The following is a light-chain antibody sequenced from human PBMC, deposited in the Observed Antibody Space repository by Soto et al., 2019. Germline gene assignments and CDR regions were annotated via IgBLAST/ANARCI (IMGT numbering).Light chain of an antibody. CDR1: SGDVGAYNY. J-gene: IGLJ3*02. V-gene: IGLV2-8*01. CDR2: EVS. Sequence: QSALTQPPSASGSPGQSVTISCTGTSGDVGAYNYVSWYQQYPGTPPRLIIYEVSKRPSGVPDRFSGSKSGNTASLTVSGLQAEDEAEYHCSSYSASNNRWVFGGGTKLTVL. CDR3: SSYSASNNRWV.